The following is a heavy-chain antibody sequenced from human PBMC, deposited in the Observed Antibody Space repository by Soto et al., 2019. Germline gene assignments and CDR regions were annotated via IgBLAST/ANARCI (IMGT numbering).Heavy chain of an antibody. CDR1: GFTFSGSA. D-gene: IGHD3-22*01. V-gene: IGHV3-73*01. Sequence: GGSLRLSCAASGFTFSGSAMHWVRQASGKGLEWVGRIRSKANSYATAYAASVKGRFTISRDDSKNTAYLQMNSLKTEDTAVYYCTRIGVGDSSGYYYVYAFDIWGQGTMVTVSS. CDR2: IRSKANSYAT. CDR3: TRIGVGDSSGYYYVYAFDI. J-gene: IGHJ3*02.